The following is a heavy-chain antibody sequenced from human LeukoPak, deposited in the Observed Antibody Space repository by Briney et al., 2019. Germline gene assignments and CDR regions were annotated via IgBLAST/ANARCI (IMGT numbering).Heavy chain of an antibody. J-gene: IGHJ6*02. CDR3: ARDPGVGGYNYGYYYYYGMDV. Sequence: GGSLRLSCAASGFTFTSYSMSWVRQAPGKGLEWVSVIYSGGSTYDADSVKGRFTISRDKSKNTLYLQMNSLRAEDTAVYYCARDPGVGGYNYGYYYYYGMDVWGQGTTVTVSS. V-gene: IGHV3-53*01. CDR1: GFTFTSYS. CDR2: IYSGGST. D-gene: IGHD5-18*01.